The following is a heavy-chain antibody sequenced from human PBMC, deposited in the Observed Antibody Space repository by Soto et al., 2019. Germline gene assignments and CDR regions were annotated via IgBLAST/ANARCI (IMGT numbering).Heavy chain of an antibody. CDR3: ARIPVDTSMIYWLDP. CDR2: IYYSGNT. Sequence: PSETLSLTCTVSGGSVSSGDYYWSWIRQPPGKGLEWIGYIYYSGNTNYNPSLKSRVIISVDTSKNLFSPKLTSVTAADTAVYYCARIPVDTSMIYWLDPWGQGXLVTVYS. V-gene: IGHV4-61*08. D-gene: IGHD5-18*01. J-gene: IGHJ5*02. CDR1: GGSVSSGDYY.